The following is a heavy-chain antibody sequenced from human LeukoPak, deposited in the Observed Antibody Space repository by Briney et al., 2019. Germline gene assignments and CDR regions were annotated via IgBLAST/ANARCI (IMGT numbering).Heavy chain of an antibody. D-gene: IGHD1-26*01. Sequence: GASVKVSCKASGGTFSSYAISWVRQAPGQGLEWMGGIIPIFGTANYAQKFQGRVTITADKSTSTAYMELSSLRSEDTAVYYCARGLIKSRIVGGGDFDYWGQGTLVTVSS. CDR1: GGTFSSYA. CDR3: ARGLIKSRIVGGGDFDY. J-gene: IGHJ4*02. V-gene: IGHV1-69*06. CDR2: IIPIFGTA.